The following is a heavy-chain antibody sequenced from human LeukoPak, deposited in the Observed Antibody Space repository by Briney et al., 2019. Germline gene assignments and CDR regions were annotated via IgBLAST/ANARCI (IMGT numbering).Heavy chain of an antibody. Sequence: PSQTLSLTCTVSGGSISSGDYYWSWIRQPPGKGLEWIGYIYYSGSTYYNPSLKSRVTISVDTSKNQFSLKLGSVTAADTAVYYCARGGDLHYDFWSGYQYYFDYWGQGTLVTVSS. D-gene: IGHD3-3*01. CDR2: IYYSGST. CDR1: GGSISSGDYY. CDR3: ARGGDLHYDFWSGYQYYFDY. J-gene: IGHJ4*02. V-gene: IGHV4-30-4*08.